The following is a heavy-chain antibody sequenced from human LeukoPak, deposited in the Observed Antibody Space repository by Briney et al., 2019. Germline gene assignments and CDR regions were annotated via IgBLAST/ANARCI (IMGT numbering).Heavy chain of an antibody. CDR2: IKHSGRT. J-gene: IGHJ5*02. Sequence: SETLSLTCAVYGGSFSGYYWSWLRQPPGKGLEWLGEIKHSGRTHYNPSLKSRVTISVDTSKNQFSLRLSSLTAADTAVYYCARPTRSIAVADDNWFDPWGQGTLVTVSS. D-gene: IGHD6-19*01. CDR3: ARPTRSIAVADDNWFDP. V-gene: IGHV4-34*01. CDR1: GGSFSGYY.